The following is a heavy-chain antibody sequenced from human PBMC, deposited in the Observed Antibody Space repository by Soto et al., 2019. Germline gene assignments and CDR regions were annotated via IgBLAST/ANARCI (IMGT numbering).Heavy chain of an antibody. Sequence: QVQLVQSGAEVKKPGASVKVSCKASGYAFTSYAMHWVRQAPGQRLEWMGWINAGNGNTKYSQKFQGRVTITRDTSASTAYMELSSLRSEDTAVYYCATNYYYYYYMDVWGKGTTVTVSS. V-gene: IGHV1-3*01. CDR3: ATNYYYYYYMDV. CDR1: GYAFTSYA. CDR2: INAGNGNT. J-gene: IGHJ6*03.